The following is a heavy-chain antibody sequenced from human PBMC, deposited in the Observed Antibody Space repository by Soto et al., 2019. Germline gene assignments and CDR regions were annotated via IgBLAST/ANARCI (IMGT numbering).Heavy chain of an antibody. CDR3: ARHYCSSTSCYPVYYYYYGMDI. CDR2: IYPGDSDT. V-gene: IGHV5-51*01. D-gene: IGHD2-2*01. Sequence: GWMRQMTGKGLEWMGIIYPGDSDTRYSPSFQGQVTISADKSISTAYLQWSSLKASDTAMYYCARHYCSSTSCYPVYYYYYGMDIWGQGTTVTVSS. J-gene: IGHJ6*02.